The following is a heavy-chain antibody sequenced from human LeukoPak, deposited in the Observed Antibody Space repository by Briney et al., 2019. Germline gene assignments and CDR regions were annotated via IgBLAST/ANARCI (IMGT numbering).Heavy chain of an antibody. V-gene: IGHV3-33*06. CDR1: GFTFSGYG. Sequence: PGRSLRLSCAASGFTFSGYGMHWVRQAPGKGLEWVAVIWYDGSNAYYADSVKGRFTVSRDNAKNTLYLQMNSLRAEDTAVYYCAKEGYCTNGVCRYFDYWGQGTLVTVSS. CDR3: AKEGYCTNGVCRYFDY. D-gene: IGHD2-8*01. CDR2: IWYDGSNA. J-gene: IGHJ4*02.